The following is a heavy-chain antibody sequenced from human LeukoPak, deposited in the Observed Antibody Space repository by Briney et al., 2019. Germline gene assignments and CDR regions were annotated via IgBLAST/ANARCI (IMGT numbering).Heavy chain of an antibody. CDR1: GYTFTGYY. V-gene: IGHV1-2*02. CDR2: INPTSGDT. Sequence: GAPVKVSCKASGYTFTGYYMHWVRQAPGQGLEWMGLINPTSGDTNYAQKFQGGVTMTRDTSISTAYMELSRLRSDDTAVYYCAREENYCSGSTCPFDYWGQGTLVTVSS. J-gene: IGHJ4*02. D-gene: IGHD2-2*01. CDR3: AREENYCSGSTCPFDY.